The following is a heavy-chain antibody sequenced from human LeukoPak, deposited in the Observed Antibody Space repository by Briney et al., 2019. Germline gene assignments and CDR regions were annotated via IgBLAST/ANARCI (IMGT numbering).Heavy chain of an antibody. J-gene: IGHJ4*02. Sequence: ASVKVSCMASGCTFTSYDINWVRQATGQGLEWMGWMNPNSGNTGYAQKFQGRVTMTRDTSISTAYMELSRLRSDDTAVYYCARVGWYNWNYGYWGQGTLVTVSS. CDR3: ARVGWYNWNYGY. CDR2: MNPNSGNT. CDR1: GCTFTSYD. D-gene: IGHD1-7*01. V-gene: IGHV1-8*01.